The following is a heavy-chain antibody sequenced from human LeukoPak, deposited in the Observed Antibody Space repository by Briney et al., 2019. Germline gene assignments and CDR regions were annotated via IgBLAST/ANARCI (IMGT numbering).Heavy chain of an antibody. CDR3: ARDVGDIVVVPAVNWLDP. Sequence: ASVKVSCKASGYTFTSYGISWVRQAPGQGLEWMGWISAYNGNTNYAQKLQGRVTMTTDTSTSTAYMELRSLRSDDTAVYYCARDVGDIVVVPAVNWLDPWGQGTLVTVSS. J-gene: IGHJ5*02. CDR1: GYTFTSYG. V-gene: IGHV1-18*01. D-gene: IGHD2-2*01. CDR2: ISAYNGNT.